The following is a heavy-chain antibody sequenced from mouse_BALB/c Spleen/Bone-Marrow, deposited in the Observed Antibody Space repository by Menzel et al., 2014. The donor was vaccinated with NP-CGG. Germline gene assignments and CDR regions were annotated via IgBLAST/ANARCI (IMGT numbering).Heavy chain of an antibody. V-gene: IGHV1-54*01. J-gene: IGHJ4*01. D-gene: IGHD4-1*01. CDR2: INPGSGGT. Sequence: QVQLKESGAELVRPGTSVKVSCKASGYAFTNYLIEWVKQRPGQGLEWIGVINPGSGGTNYNEKLRGKATLTADKPSSTAYMQLSSLTSDDSAVYFCARCLTGTSALDFWGQGTSVTVSS. CDR1: GYAFTNYL. CDR3: ARCLTGTSALDF.